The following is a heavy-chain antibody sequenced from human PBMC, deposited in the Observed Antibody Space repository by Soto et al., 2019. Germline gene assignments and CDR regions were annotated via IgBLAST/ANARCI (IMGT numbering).Heavy chain of an antibody. J-gene: IGHJ6*03. CDR1: GFTFSSYA. CDR2: ISGSGGST. D-gene: IGHD2-2*01. V-gene: IGHV3-23*01. Sequence: EVQLLESGGGLVQPGGSLRLSCAASGFTFSSYAMSWVRQAPGKGLEWVSAISGSGGSTYYADSVKGRFTISRDNSKNTLYLHMNSLRAEDMAVYYCAKSPPRYCSSTSCYSDYYYYYMDVWGKGTTVTVSS. CDR3: AKSPPRYCSSTSCYSDYYYYYMDV.